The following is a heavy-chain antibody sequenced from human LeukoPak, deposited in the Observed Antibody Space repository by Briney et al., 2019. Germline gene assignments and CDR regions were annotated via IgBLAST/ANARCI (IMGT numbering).Heavy chain of an antibody. D-gene: IGHD6-19*01. J-gene: IGHJ1*01. CDR3: ARVGWSSSDITGGRYFQH. Sequence: GSSVKVSCKGSGGTFSSYAISWVRQAPEQGLEWMGGIIPIFGTANYAQKFQGRVTITADESTSTAYMELSSLRSEDTAVYYCARVGWSSSDITGGRYFQHWGQGTLVTVSS. CDR2: IIPIFGTA. CDR1: GGTFSSYA. V-gene: IGHV1-69*01.